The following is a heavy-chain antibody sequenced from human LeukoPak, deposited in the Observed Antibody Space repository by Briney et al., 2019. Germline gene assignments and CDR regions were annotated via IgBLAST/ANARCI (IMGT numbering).Heavy chain of an antibody. CDR1: GYSFTSYW. D-gene: IGHD6-19*01. CDR2: IYPGDSDT. CDR3: ATRVAVAGQQIDY. V-gene: IGHV5-51*01. Sequence: GESLKISCKGSGYSFTSYWIGWVRQMPGKGLEWMGIIYPGDSDTRYSPSFQGQVTISADKSISTAYLQWSGLKASDTAMYYCATRVAVAGQQIDYWGQGTLVTVSS. J-gene: IGHJ4*02.